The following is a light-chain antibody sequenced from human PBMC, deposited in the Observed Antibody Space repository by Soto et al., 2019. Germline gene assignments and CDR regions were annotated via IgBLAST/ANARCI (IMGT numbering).Light chain of an antibody. CDR1: QSVSNNY. Sequence: EIVLTQSPGTLSLSPGERATLSCRASQSVSNNYLAWYQQKPGQAPRRLIYGASIRATGIPDRFSGSGSGTDITLTISRLEPEDFAVYYCQQYGSSGTFGQGTKVEIK. CDR3: QQYGSSGT. J-gene: IGKJ1*01. V-gene: IGKV3-20*01. CDR2: GAS.